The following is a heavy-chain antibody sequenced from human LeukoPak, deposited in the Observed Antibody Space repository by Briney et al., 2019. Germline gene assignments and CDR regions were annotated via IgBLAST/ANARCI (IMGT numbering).Heavy chain of an antibody. CDR3: ARDGGPTTRFDP. Sequence: ASETLSLTCTVSGGSISSYYWSWIRQPPGKGLKWIGYIYYSGSTNYNPSLKSRVTISVDTSKNQFSLKLSSVTAADTAVYYCARDGGPTTRFDPWGQGTLVTVSS. CDR1: GGSISSYY. CDR2: IYYSGST. J-gene: IGHJ5*02. V-gene: IGHV4-59*01. D-gene: IGHD1-26*01.